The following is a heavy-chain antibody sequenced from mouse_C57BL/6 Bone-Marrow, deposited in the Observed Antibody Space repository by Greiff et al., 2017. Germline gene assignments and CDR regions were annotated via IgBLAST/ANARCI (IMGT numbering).Heavy chain of an antibody. J-gene: IGHJ2*01. CDR1: GYTFTSYW. CDR2: IDPSDSYT. CDR3: APGYFDY. Sequence: QVQLQQPGAELVMPGASVKLSCKASGYTFTSYWMHWVKQRPGQGLEWIGEIDPSDSYTTYNQKFKGKSTLTVDKSSSTAYMQLSSLTSEDSAVYYCAPGYFDYWGQGTTLTVSS. V-gene: IGHV1-69*01.